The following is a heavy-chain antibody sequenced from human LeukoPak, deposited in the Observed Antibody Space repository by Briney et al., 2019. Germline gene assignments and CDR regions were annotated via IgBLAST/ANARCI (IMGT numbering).Heavy chain of an antibody. V-gene: IGHV3-30-3*01. J-gene: IGHJ4*02. Sequence: GGSLRLSCAASGFTFRSYAMHWVRQAPGKGLEWVAVISYDVSNKYYADSVKGRFTISRDNSKNTLYLQMNSLRAEDTAVYYCARDGYIVVVTAMRGDYFDYWGQGTLVTVSS. CDR2: ISYDVSNK. CDR3: ARDGYIVVVTAMRGDYFDY. D-gene: IGHD2-21*02. CDR1: GFTFRSYA.